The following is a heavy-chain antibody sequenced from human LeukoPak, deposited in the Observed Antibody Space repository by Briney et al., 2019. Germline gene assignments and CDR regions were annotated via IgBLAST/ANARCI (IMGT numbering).Heavy chain of an antibody. D-gene: IGHD4-17*01. CDR1: GFTLTDHY. J-gene: IGHJ4*02. Sequence: GGSLRLSCTVSGFTLTDHYMSWFRQSPGRGLEWISWITGSGTTRDYADSVKGRFTISGDNTKNSVYLQMTSLRPDDTAVYYCARDPDYGDPYWGQGTLVTVSS. CDR3: ARDPDYGDPY. V-gene: IGHV3-11*01. CDR2: ITGSGTTR.